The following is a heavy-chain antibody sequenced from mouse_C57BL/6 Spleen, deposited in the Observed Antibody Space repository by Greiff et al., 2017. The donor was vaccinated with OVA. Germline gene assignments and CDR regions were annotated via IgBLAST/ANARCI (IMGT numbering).Heavy chain of an antibody. Sequence: EVHLVESEGGLVQPGSSMKLSCTASGFTFSDYYMAWVRQVPEKGLEWVANINYDGSSTYYLDSLKSRFIISRDNAKNILYLQMSSLKSEDTATYYCARESLYYYGSSWWYFDVWGTGTTVTVSS. CDR2: INYDGSST. D-gene: IGHD1-1*01. V-gene: IGHV5-16*01. CDR1: GFTFSDYY. J-gene: IGHJ1*03. CDR3: ARESLYYYGSSWWYFDV.